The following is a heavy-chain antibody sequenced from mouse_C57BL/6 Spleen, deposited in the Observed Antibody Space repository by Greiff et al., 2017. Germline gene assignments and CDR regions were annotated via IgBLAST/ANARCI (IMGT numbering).Heavy chain of an antibody. CDR2: IDPSDSDT. Sequence: QVQLQQPGAELVRPGSSVKLSCKASGYTFTSYWMHWVKQRPIQGLEWIGNIDPSDSDTHYNQKFKDKATLTVDKSSSTAYMQLSSLTSEDSAVYYCARGDYGSRWFAYWGQGTLVTVSA. V-gene: IGHV1-52*01. CDR1: GYTFTSYW. D-gene: IGHD1-1*01. J-gene: IGHJ3*01. CDR3: ARGDYGSRWFAY.